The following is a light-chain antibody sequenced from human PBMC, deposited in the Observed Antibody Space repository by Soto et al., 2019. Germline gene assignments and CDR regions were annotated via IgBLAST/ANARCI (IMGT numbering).Light chain of an antibody. Sequence: QSALTQPPSVSGSPGQSVAISCTGTSSDVGSYNRVSWYQQPPGTAPKLMIYEVSNRPSGVPDRFSGSKSGNTASLTISGLQADDEADYYCTSYTSSSTYVLGTGTKLTVL. CDR3: TSYTSSSTYV. CDR1: SSDVGSYNR. CDR2: EVS. V-gene: IGLV2-18*02. J-gene: IGLJ1*01.